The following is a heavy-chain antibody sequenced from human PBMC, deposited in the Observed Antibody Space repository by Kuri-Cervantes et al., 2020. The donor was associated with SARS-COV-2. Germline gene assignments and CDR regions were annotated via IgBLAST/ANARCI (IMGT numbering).Heavy chain of an antibody. D-gene: IGHD4-17*01. CDR2: VFWDDNK. CDR3: AHRPPYYGDSMAMED. CDR1: GFSLNTVGVG. J-gene: IGHJ4*02. Sequence: SGPTLVKPSQTPTLTCSFSGFSLNTVGVGVGWIRQPPGKALEWVALVFWDDNKHFRPSLKTRVTITKDTSTNQVVLTMTNMDPVDTATYYCAHRPPYYGDSMAMEDWGQGTLVTVSS. V-gene: IGHV2-5*02.